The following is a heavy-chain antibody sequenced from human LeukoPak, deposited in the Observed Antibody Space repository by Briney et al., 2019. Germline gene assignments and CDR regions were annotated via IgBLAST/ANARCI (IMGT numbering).Heavy chain of an antibody. Sequence: PGGSLRLSCGASGFTFSSYWMHWVRQAPGKGLVWVSRINSDGSSTSYADSVKGRFAISRDNAKNTLYLQMNSLRAEDTAVYYCARAEIGSYYFDYWGQGTLVTVSS. D-gene: IGHD1-26*01. CDR2: INSDGSST. J-gene: IGHJ4*02. CDR1: GFTFSSYW. CDR3: ARAEIGSYYFDY. V-gene: IGHV3-74*01.